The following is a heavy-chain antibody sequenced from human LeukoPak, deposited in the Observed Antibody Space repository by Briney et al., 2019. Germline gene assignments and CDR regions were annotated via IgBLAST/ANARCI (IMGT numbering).Heavy chain of an antibody. J-gene: IGHJ4*02. V-gene: IGHV4-34*01. CDR1: GGSFSGYS. CDR2: INHSGST. CDR3: ARGSDIVVVPAAIPFDY. Sequence: PSETLSLTCAVYGGSFSGYSWSWIRQPPGKGLEWIGEINHSGSTNYNPSLKSRVTISVDTSKNQFSLKLSSVTAADTAVYYCARGSDIVVVPAAIPFDYWGQGTLVTVSS. D-gene: IGHD2-2*02.